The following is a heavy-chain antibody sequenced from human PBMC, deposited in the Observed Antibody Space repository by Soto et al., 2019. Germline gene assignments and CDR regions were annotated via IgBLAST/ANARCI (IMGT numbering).Heavy chain of an antibody. V-gene: IGHV3-30-3*01. Sequence: GGSLRLACAASGFTFSSYAMHWVRQAPGKGLEWVAVISYDGSNKYYADYVKGRFTISRDNSKNTLYLQMNRLRAEDTAVYYCAGTAMAEDWFDPWGQGT. D-gene: IGHD5-18*01. CDR1: GFTFSSYA. CDR3: AGTAMAEDWFDP. CDR2: ISYDGSNK. J-gene: IGHJ5*02.